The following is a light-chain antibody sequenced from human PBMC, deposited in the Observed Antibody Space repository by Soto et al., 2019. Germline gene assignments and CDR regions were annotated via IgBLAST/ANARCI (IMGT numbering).Light chain of an antibody. CDR1: QSVSSN. J-gene: IGKJ1*01. CDR3: QQYNNWPRGT. CDR2: GAS. V-gene: IGKV3-15*01. Sequence: EIVMTQSPATLSVSPGERATLSCRASQSVSSNLAWYQQKPGQAPRLLIYGASTRATGIPARFSGSGSGTEFTLTLSSLQSEDFAVYYCQQYNNWPRGTLGQGTKVEIK.